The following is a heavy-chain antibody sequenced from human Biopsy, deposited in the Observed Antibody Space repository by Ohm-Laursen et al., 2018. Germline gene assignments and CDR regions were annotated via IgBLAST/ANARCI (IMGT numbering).Heavy chain of an antibody. V-gene: IGHV3-74*01. D-gene: IGHD3-16*01. CDR3: ARVKLWYPYCYFDH. Sequence: GSLRLSCAASEFIFSRFWMYWVRQAPGKGLVWVSRINSDGSSTNYADSVKGRFTISRDNARESIYLQMSTLRAEDTAVYYCARVKLWYPYCYFDHWGRGTLVTVSS. CDR2: INSDGSST. J-gene: IGHJ2*01. CDR1: EFIFSRFW.